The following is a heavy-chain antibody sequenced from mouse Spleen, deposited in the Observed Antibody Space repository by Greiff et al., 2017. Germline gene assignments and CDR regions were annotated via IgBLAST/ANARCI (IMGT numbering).Heavy chain of an antibody. CDR2: IDPSDSYT. Sequence: QVQLQQPGAELVKPGASVKLSCKASGYTFTSYWMQWVKQRPGQGLEWIGEIDPSDSYTNYNQKFKGKATLTVDTSSSTAYMQLSSLTSEDSAVYYCARKYDYDVFAYWGQGTLVTVSA. V-gene: IGHV1-50*01. CDR3: ARKYDYDVFAY. J-gene: IGHJ3*01. CDR1: GYTFTSYW. D-gene: IGHD2-4*01.